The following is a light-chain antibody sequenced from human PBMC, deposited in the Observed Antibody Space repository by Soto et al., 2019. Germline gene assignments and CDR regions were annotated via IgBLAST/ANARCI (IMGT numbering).Light chain of an antibody. CDR3: QQYCSSPQYT. CDR2: GAS. Sequence: EIVLTQSPGTLSLSPGERATLSCRASQSVSSSYLAWYQQKPGQAPRLLIYGASSRATGIPDRFSGSGSGTYFTLTISRLEPEDFAVYYCQQYCSSPQYTFGQWTKLEIK. CDR1: QSVSSSY. V-gene: IGKV3-20*01. J-gene: IGKJ2*01.